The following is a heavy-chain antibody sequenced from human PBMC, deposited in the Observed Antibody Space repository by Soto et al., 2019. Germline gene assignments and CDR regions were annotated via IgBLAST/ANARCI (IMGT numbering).Heavy chain of an antibody. CDR2: VHHSWGS. J-gene: IGHJ6*02. Sequence: ETLSLTCTVSGGSINSYYWSWIRQSPGKRMEWIGYVHHSWGSSYNPSLQSRVAISLDTSKSQFSLKVTSVTATDTAVYYCARQGFGPLHGLVDVWGQGTTVTVSS. V-gene: IGHV4-59*08. CDR1: GGSINSYY. D-gene: IGHD3-10*01. CDR3: ARQGFGPLHGLVDV.